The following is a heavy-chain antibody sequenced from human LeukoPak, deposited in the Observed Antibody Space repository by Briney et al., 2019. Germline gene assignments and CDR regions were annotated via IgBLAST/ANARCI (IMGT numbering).Heavy chain of an antibody. J-gene: IGHJ6*03. Sequence: GGSLRLSCAASGFTFSSYAMSWVRQAPGKGLEWVSAISGSGGSTYYADSVKGRFTISRDNSKNTLYLRMNSLRAEGTAVYYCAKAWGHARYYYYMDVWGKGTTVTVSS. D-gene: IGHD2-8*01. CDR1: GFTFSSYA. V-gene: IGHV3-23*01. CDR3: AKAWGHARYYYYMDV. CDR2: ISGSGGST.